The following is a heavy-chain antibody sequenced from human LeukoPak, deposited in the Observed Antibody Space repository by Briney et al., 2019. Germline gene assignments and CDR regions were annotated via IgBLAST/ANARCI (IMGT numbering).Heavy chain of an antibody. CDR1: GFTFSSYE. D-gene: IGHD6-19*01. J-gene: IGHJ4*02. CDR3: MRQGLGGAGR. CDR2: IFSGGDT. V-gene: IGHV3-66*02. Sequence: GGSLRLSCAASGFTFSSYEMDWVRQAPGKGLEWVSVIFSGGDTSYADSVKGRFTISRDSSKNTLFLQMNSLTPEDTAVYYCMRQGLGGAGRWGQGTLVTVSS.